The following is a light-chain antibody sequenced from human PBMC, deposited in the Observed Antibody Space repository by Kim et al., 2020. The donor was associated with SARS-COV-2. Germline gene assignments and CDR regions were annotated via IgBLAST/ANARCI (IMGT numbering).Light chain of an antibody. CDR3: TSYTSSTTLV. CDR2: DVS. J-gene: IGLJ2*01. V-gene: IGLV2-14*03. Sequence: QSVLTQPASMSGSPGQSITISCTGTSSDVGVYNSVSWYQQHPGKAPKLMIYDVSNRPSGVSNRFSGSKSGNTASLTISGLQAEDEADYYCTSYTSSTTLVFGGGTKLTVL. CDR1: SSDVGVYNS.